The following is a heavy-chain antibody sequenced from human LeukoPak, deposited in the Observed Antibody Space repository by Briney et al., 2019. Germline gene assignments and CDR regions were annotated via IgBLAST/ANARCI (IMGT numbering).Heavy chain of an antibody. CDR2: IRYDGSNK. V-gene: IGHV3-30*02. Sequence: GGSPRLSCAASGFTFSSYGMHWVRQAPGKGLEWVAFIRYDGSNKYYADSVKGRFTISRDNSKNTLYLQMNSLRAEDTAVYYCAKVPALDGRPAALHYWGQGTLVTVSS. D-gene: IGHD2-15*01. J-gene: IGHJ4*02. CDR1: GFTFSSYG. CDR3: AKVPALDGRPAALHY.